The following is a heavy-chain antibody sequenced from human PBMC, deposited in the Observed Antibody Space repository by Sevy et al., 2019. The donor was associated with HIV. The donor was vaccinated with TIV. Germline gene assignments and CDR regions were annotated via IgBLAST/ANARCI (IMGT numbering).Heavy chain of an antibody. J-gene: IGHJ6*02. V-gene: IGHV3-23*01. CDR2: ISRSGGST. D-gene: IGHD2-2*01. CDR1: GFTFSIYA. CDR3: AKVDVVVPVADYGLDV. Sequence: GGSLRLSCAASGFTFSIYAMSWVRQAPGKGLEWVSSISRSGGSTHYADSVKGRLTISRDNSKSTLFLQMNGLRAEDTAVYYCAKVDVVVPVADYGLDVWGQGTTVTVSS.